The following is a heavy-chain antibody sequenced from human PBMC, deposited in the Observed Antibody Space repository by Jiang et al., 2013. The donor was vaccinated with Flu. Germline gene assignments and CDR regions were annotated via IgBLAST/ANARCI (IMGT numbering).Heavy chain of an antibody. CDR3: AREVAAGTRYYYYGMDV. Sequence: SQTLSLTCAISGDSVSSNSAAWNWIRQSPSRGLEWLGRTYYRSKWYNDYAVSVKSRITINPDTSKNQFSLQLNSVTPEDTAVYYCAREVAAGTRYYYYGMDVVGPRDHGHRLL. J-gene: IGHJ6*02. CDR2: TYYRSKWYN. D-gene: IGHD6-13*01. CDR1: GDSVSSNSAA. V-gene: IGHV6-1*01.